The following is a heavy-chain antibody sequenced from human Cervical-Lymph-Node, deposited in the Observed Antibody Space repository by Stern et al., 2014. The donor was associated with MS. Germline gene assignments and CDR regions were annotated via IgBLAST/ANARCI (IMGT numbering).Heavy chain of an antibody. J-gene: IGHJ6*02. D-gene: IGHD2-8*01. V-gene: IGHV6-1*01. CDR3: ARAGLRDFYFYGMDV. CDR2: TYYRSKWYN. CDR1: GDSVSTNSAA. Sequence: QLVQSGPGLVKPSQTLSLTCDISGDSVSTNSAAWNWIRQSPSRGLEWLGRTYYRSKWYNDYALSVKSRMTINPDTSKNQFSLQLNSVTPEDTAVYYCARAGLRDFYFYGMDVWGQGTTVTVSS.